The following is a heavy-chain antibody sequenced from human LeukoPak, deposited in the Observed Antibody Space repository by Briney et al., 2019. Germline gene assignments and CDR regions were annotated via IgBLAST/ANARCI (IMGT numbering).Heavy chain of an antibody. V-gene: IGHV4-34*01. Sequence: SETLSLTCAVYDGSFSGYYWNWIRQPPGKGLEWIGSIYYSGSTYYNPSLKSRVTMSIDTSKNQFSLKLSSVTAADTAVYYCAREKNYDLLTGYYSLGFDYWGQGTLVPVSS. CDR1: DGSFSGYY. J-gene: IGHJ4*02. CDR2: IYYSGST. D-gene: IGHD3-9*01. CDR3: AREKNYDLLTGYYSLGFDY.